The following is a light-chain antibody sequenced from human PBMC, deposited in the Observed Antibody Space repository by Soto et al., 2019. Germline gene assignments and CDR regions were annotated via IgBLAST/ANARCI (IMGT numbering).Light chain of an antibody. CDR3: QSYDSRLSDSV. CDR1: SSNIGAGYN. J-gene: IGLJ3*02. CDR2: INN. Sequence: QSVLTQPPSVSGAPGQRVTISCTGSSSNIGAGYNVHWYQQLPGTAPKLLIYINNKRPSGVPDRFSGSKSGTSASLAITGLQAEDAVDYYCQSYDSRLSDSVFGGGTKLTVL. V-gene: IGLV1-40*01.